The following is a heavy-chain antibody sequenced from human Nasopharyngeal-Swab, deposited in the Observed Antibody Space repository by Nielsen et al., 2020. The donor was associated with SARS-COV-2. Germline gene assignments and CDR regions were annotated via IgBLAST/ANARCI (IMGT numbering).Heavy chain of an antibody. CDR2: IYYSGST. V-gene: IGHV4-61*08. Sequence: SETLSLTCAVSGGSISSGGYSWSWIRQPPGKGLEWIGYIYYSGSTNYNPSLKSRVTISVDTSKNQFSLKLSSVTVADTAVYYCARPRNCSGGSCYTGIDYWGQGTLVTVSS. CDR3: ARPRNCSGGSCYTGIDY. D-gene: IGHD2-15*01. J-gene: IGHJ4*02. CDR1: GGSISSGGYS.